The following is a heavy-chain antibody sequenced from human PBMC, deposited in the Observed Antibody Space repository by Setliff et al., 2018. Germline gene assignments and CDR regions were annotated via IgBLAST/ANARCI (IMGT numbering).Heavy chain of an antibody. Sequence: GESLKISCKGSGYSYASYWIGWVRQMPGKGLEWMRFIYPGDSDTKYHPSFQGQVTISADKSISTAYLQWSSLKASDTAMYYCARRLTTPYDAFDIWGQGTMVTVSS. D-gene: IGHD4-4*01. J-gene: IGHJ3*02. V-gene: IGHV5-51*01. CDR2: IYPGDSDT. CDR1: GYSYASYW. CDR3: ARRLTTPYDAFDI.